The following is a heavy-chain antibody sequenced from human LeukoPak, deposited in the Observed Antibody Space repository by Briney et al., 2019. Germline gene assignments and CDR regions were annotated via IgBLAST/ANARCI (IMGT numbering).Heavy chain of an antibody. J-gene: IGHJ5*01. D-gene: IGHD3-10*01. CDR1: GYSFTAFY. V-gene: IGHV1-2*02. CDR2: IHPRRGDT. Sequence: ASVKVSCKTSGYSFTAFYIHWVRQAPGQGLEWMGGIHPRRGDTNYAQKFQGRVTMTGDTSIGTAYLDLSSLRSDDTAVYYCARDGDYGTGSYYRGCIDSWGQELRSPSPQ. CDR3: ARDGDYGTGSYYRGCIDS.